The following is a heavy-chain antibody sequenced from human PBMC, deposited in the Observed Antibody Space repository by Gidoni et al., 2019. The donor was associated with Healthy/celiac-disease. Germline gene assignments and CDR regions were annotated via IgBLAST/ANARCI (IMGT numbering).Heavy chain of an antibody. CDR3: TTEIYDILTGYYEAY. CDR1: GFTFSNAW. Sequence: EVQLVESGGGLVKPGGSLRLSCAASGFTFSNAWMSWVRQAHGKGLEWVGRIKSKTDGGTTDYAAPVKGRFTISRDDSKNTLYLQMNSLKTEDTAVYYCTTEIYDILTGYYEAYWGQGTLVTVSS. J-gene: IGHJ4*02. CDR2: IKSKTDGGTT. D-gene: IGHD3-9*01. V-gene: IGHV3-15*01.